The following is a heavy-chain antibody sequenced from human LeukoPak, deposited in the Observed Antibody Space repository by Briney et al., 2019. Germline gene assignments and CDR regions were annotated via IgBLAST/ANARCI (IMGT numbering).Heavy chain of an antibody. J-gene: IGHJ4*02. CDR2: IYSGGST. CDR1: GFTVSSNY. V-gene: IGHV3-53*01. D-gene: IGHD3-22*01. Sequence: GGSLRLSCEVSGFTVSSNYMSWVRQAPGKGLEWVSVIYSGGSTYYADSVKGRFTISKDNYENTVYLQMNSLRAEDTAVYYCARHDSGYGPFDYWGKGTLVTVSS. CDR3: ARHDSGYGPFDY.